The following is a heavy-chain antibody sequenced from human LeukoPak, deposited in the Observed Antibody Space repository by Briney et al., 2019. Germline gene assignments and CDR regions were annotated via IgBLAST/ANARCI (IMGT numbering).Heavy chain of an antibody. CDR3: ARGESSWYLDY. V-gene: IGHV4-61*02. Sequence: PSETLSLTCTVSGGSISSGSYYWSWIRQPAGKGLEWIGRIYTSGSTNYNPSLKSRVTISVDTSKNQFSLKLSSVTAADTAVYYCARGESSWYLDYWGQGTLVTVSS. CDR2: IYTSGST. J-gene: IGHJ4*02. D-gene: IGHD6-13*01. CDR1: GGSISSGSYY.